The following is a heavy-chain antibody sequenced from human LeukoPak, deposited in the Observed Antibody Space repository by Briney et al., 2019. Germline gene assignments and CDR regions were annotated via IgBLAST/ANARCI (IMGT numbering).Heavy chain of an antibody. Sequence: PGGSLRLSCAASGFTFSTYPMSWVRQAPGKGLEWVSAISASGDSTYYADSVKGRFTISRDNSKNTLYVQMNSQRVEDTAVNYCAKRYFGNYYFDDWGQGALVTVSS. CDR1: GFTFSTYP. V-gene: IGHV3-23*01. CDR3: AKRYFGNYYFDD. CDR2: ISASGDST. J-gene: IGHJ4*02. D-gene: IGHD2-21*01.